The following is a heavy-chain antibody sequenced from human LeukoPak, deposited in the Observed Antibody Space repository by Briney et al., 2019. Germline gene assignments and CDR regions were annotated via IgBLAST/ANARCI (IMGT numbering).Heavy chain of an antibody. CDR2: ISYDGSNK. Sequence: GGSLRLSCAASGFNFAIHWLRQAPGKGLEWVAVISYDGSNKYYADSVKGRFTISRDNSKNTLYLQMNSLRAEDTAVYYCARGTPSSSGWLYYGMDVWGRGTTVTVSS. CDR1: GFNFA. D-gene: IGHD6-19*01. CDR3: ARGTPSSSGWLYYGMDV. V-gene: IGHV3-30-3*01. J-gene: IGHJ6*02.